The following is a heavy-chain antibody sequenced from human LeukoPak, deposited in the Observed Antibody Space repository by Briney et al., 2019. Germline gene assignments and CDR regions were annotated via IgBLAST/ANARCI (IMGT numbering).Heavy chain of an antibody. V-gene: IGHV3-7*03. CDR1: GSTFSNYW. D-gene: IGHD2-15*01. Sequence: GESLRLSCAASGSTFSNYWMSWVRQTPGKRLEWVANIDRDGGDKYYVDSVKGRFTLSRDNAKNSLYLQMNSLRAEDTAIYYCAREYCSGGTCYAPGYWGLGTLVTVSS. CDR3: AREYCSGGTCYAPGY. J-gene: IGHJ4*02. CDR2: IDRDGGDK.